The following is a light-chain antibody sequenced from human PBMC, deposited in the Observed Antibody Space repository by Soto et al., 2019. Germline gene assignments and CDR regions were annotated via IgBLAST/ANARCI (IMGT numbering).Light chain of an antibody. V-gene: IGKV3-15*01. Sequence: EIVMTQSPATLSVSPGERATLSCRASQSVSSNLAWYQQKPGQAPRLLIYGASTRATGIPARFSGRGSGTQFTLTISSLQYEDFAVYYCQQYNNWPSWTFGQGPKVEIK. CDR1: QSVSSN. CDR2: GAS. CDR3: QQYNNWPSWT. J-gene: IGKJ1*01.